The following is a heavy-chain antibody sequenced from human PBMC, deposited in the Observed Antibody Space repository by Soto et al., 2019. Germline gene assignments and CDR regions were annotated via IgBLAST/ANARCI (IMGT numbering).Heavy chain of an antibody. CDR3: ASAYYDSSGYSTFDY. Sequence: SETLSLTCTVSGGSISSYYWSWIRQPPGKGLEWIGYIYYSGSTNYNPSLKSRVTISVDTSKNQFSLKLSSVTAADTAVYYCASAYYDSSGYSTFDYWGQGTLVTVSS. D-gene: IGHD3-22*01. V-gene: IGHV4-59*01. CDR2: IYYSGST. J-gene: IGHJ4*02. CDR1: GGSISSYY.